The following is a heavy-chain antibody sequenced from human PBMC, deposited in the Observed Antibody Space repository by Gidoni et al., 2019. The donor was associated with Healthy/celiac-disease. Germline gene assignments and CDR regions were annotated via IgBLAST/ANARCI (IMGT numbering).Heavy chain of an antibody. V-gene: IGHV4-31*03. CDR1: AGSISSGGYY. D-gene: IGHD1-7*01. Sequence: QVQLQESGPGLVKPSQTLSLNCTVSAGSISSGGYYWSWIRQHPGKGLEWIGYIYYSGSTYYNPSLKSRVTISVDTSKNQFSLKLSSVTAADTAVYYCARGGGHGNYASVYYYYGMDVWGQGTTVTVSS. CDR2: IYYSGST. CDR3: ARGGGHGNYASVYYYYGMDV. J-gene: IGHJ6*02.